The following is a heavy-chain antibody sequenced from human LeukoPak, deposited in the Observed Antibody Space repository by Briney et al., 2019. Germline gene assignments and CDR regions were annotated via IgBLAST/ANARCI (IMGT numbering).Heavy chain of an antibody. CDR1: GGSISSGGYS. Sequence: SQTLSLTCAVSGGSISSGGYSWSWIRQPPGKGLEWIGYIYYSGSTNYNPSLKSRVTISVDTSKNQFSLKLSSVTAADTAVYYCARRMVRGYLRSVNDAFDIWGQGTMVTVSS. D-gene: IGHD3-10*01. J-gene: IGHJ3*02. CDR2: IYYSGST. CDR3: ARRMVRGYLRSVNDAFDI. V-gene: IGHV4-30-4*07.